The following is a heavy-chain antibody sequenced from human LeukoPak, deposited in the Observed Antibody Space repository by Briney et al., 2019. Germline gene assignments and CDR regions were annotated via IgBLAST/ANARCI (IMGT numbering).Heavy chain of an antibody. D-gene: IGHD3-10*01. V-gene: IGHV4-34*01. CDR3: ARPHYRQYFLH. Sequence: SETLSLTCAVYGGSFSGYYWSWIRQPPGKGLEWIGEINHSGSTNYNPSLKSRVTISVDTSKNQFSLKLSSVTAADTAVYYCARPHYRQYFLHWGQGTLVTVSS. CDR1: GGSFSGYY. CDR2: INHSGST. J-gene: IGHJ1*01.